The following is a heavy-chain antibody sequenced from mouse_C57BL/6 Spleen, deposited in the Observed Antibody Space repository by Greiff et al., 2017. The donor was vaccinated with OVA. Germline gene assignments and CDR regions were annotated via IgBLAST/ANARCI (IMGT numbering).Heavy chain of an antibody. J-gene: IGHJ3*01. CDR3: ARSSYYYGSSYEAY. CDR1: GYTFTSYW. D-gene: IGHD1-1*01. Sequence: QVQLQQSGAELVRPGSSVKLSCKASGYTFTSYWMHWVKQRPIQGLEWIGNIDPSDSETHYNQKFKDKATLTVDKSSSTAYMQLSSLTSEDSAVYYCARSSYYYGSSYEAYWGQGTLVTVSA. V-gene: IGHV1-52*01. CDR2: IDPSDSET.